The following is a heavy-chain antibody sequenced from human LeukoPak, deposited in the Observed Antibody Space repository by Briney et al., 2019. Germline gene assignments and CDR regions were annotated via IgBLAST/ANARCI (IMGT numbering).Heavy chain of an antibody. CDR3: AREEGAPIAAANV. Sequence: ASMKVSCKASGYISSSYGISWVRQAPGQGLEWMGWISAYNGNTNYAQKFQGRVTMTTDTSTSTAYMELRSLRSDDTAVYYCAREEGAPIAAANVWGLGKMVTVSS. V-gene: IGHV1-18*01. D-gene: IGHD6-13*01. CDR1: GYISSSYG. CDR2: ISAYNGNT. J-gene: IGHJ3*01.